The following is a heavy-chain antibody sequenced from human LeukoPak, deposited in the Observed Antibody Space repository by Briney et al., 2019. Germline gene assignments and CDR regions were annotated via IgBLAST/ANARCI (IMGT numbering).Heavy chain of an antibody. Sequence: ASVKVSCKASGYTFTSYYMHWVRRAPGQGLEWMGIINPSGGSTSYAQKFQGRVTMTRDTSTSTVYMELSSLRSEDTAVYYCARVADNYDILTGYYKAPSDYWGQGTLVTVSS. D-gene: IGHD3-9*01. J-gene: IGHJ4*02. CDR1: GYTFTSYY. CDR3: ARVADNYDILTGYYKAPSDY. V-gene: IGHV1-46*01. CDR2: INPSGGST.